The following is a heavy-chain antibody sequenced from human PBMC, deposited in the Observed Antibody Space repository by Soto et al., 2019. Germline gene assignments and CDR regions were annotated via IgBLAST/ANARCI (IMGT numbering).Heavy chain of an antibody. CDR3: ARGKVADTTQPAYYYGMDV. J-gene: IGHJ6*02. Sequence: SETLSLTCTVSGGSISSYYWSWIRQPPGKGLEWIGDIYYSGSTNYNPSRKSRVTISVDTSKNQFSLKRSSVTAADTAVYYCARGKVADTTQPAYYYGMDVWGQGTTVTVSS. CDR2: IYYSGST. V-gene: IGHV4-59*01. D-gene: IGHD1-26*01. CDR1: GGSISSYY.